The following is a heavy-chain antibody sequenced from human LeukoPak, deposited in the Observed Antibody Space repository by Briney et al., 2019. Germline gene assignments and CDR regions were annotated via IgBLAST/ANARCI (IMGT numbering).Heavy chain of an antibody. CDR2: IYPGDSDT. Sequence: PGESLKISCKGSGYSFTSYWIGWVRQMPGKGLEWMGIIYPGDSDTRYSPSFQGQVTISADKSISTAYLQWSSLKASDTAMYYCAAAGITIFGVQGAFDIWGQGTMVTVSS. V-gene: IGHV5-51*01. D-gene: IGHD3-3*01. J-gene: IGHJ3*02. CDR1: GYSFTSYW. CDR3: AAAGITIFGVQGAFDI.